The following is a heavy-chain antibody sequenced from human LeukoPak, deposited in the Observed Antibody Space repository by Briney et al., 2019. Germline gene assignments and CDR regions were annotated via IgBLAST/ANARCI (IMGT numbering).Heavy chain of an antibody. Sequence: GGSLRLSCAASGFTFSSYAMSWVRQAPGKGLEWVSSISSSSSYIYYADSVKGRFTISRDNAKNSLYLQMNSLRAEDTAVYYCARESLIGVDYWGQGTLVTVSS. CDR2: ISSSSSYI. CDR3: ARESLIGVDY. D-gene: IGHD3-16*01. CDR1: GFTFSSYA. V-gene: IGHV3-21*01. J-gene: IGHJ4*02.